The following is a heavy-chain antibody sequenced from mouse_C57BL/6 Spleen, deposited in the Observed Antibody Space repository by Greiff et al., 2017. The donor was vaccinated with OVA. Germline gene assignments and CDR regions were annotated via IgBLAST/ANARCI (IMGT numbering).Heavy chain of an antibody. J-gene: IGHJ3*01. CDR1: GFTFSDAW. Sequence: EVKVEESGGGLVQPGGSMKLSCAASGFTFSDAWMDWVRQSPEKGLEWVAEIRNKDNNHATYYAESVKGRFTISRDDSKSSVYLHMNSLRAEDAGIYYCTPLWAPAWFDDWGKGTLVTVSA. CDR2: IRNKDNNHAT. D-gene: IGHD1-1*02. CDR3: TPLWAPAWFDD. V-gene: IGHV6-6*01.